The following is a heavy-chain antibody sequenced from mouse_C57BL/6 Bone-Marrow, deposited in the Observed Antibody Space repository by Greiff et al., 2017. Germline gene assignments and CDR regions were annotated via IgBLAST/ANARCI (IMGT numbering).Heavy chain of an antibody. J-gene: IGHJ4*01. CDR2: IYPGSGST. CDR1: GYTFTSYW. Sequence: QVQLQQPGAELVKPGASVKMSCKASGYTFTSYWITWVKQRPGQGLEWIGDIYPGSGSTNYNEKFKSKATLTVDTASSTAYMQLSSLTSEDSAVYYCARKVTRTLYAMDYWGQGTSVTVSS. CDR3: ARKVTRTLYAMDY. D-gene: IGHD2-1*01. V-gene: IGHV1-55*01.